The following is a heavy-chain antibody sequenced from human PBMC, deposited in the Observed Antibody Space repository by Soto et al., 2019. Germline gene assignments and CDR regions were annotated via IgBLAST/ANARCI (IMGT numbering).Heavy chain of an antibody. CDR1: GYTFTSYG. V-gene: IGHV1-18*01. Sequence: ASVKVSCKASGYTFTSYGISWVRQAPGQGLEWMGWISAYNGNTNYAQKLQGRVTMTTDKSTSTAYMELRSLGSDDTAVYYCARAVELYYYYYMDVWGKGTTVTVSS. CDR3: ARAVELYYYYYMDV. D-gene: IGHD1-26*01. CDR2: ISAYNGNT. J-gene: IGHJ6*03.